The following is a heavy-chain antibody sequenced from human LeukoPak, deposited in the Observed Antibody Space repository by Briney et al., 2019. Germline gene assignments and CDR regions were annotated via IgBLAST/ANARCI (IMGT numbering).Heavy chain of an antibody. Sequence: ASVKVSCKVSGYTLTELSMHWVRQAPGKGLEWMGGFDPEDGETIYAQKFQGRVTMTEDTSTDTAYVELSSLRSEDTAVYYCATAPNESGGYYYTYWGQGTLVTVSS. D-gene: IGHD3-22*01. CDR2: FDPEDGET. J-gene: IGHJ4*02. CDR1: GYTLTELS. CDR3: ATAPNESGGYYYTY. V-gene: IGHV1-24*01.